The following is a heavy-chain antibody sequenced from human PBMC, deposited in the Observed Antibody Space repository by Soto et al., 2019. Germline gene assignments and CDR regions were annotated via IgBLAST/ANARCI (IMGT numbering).Heavy chain of an antibody. D-gene: IGHD5-18*01. V-gene: IGHV6-1*01. J-gene: IGHJ3*02. CDR3: ARGPVDTAMVTDAFDI. Sequence: SQTLSLTCAISGDSVSSNSAAWNWIRQSPSRGLEWLGRTYYRSKWYNDYAVSVKSRITINPDTSKNQFSLQLNSVTPEDTAVYYCARGPVDTAMVTDAFDIWGQGTMVTVSS. CDR2: TYYRSKWYN. CDR1: GDSVSSNSAA.